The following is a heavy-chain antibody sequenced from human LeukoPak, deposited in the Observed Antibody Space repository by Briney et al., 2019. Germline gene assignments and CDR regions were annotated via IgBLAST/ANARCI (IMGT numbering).Heavy chain of an antibody. J-gene: IGHJ6*03. CDR1: GGTFSSYA. Sequence: GSSVKVSCKASGGTFSSYAISWVRQAPGQGLEWMGGIIPIFGTANYAQKFQGRVTITADESTSTAYMELSSLRSEDTAVYYCAGNVNFLEWSPWGYMDVWGKGTTVTVSS. CDR2: IIPIFGTA. CDR3: AGNVNFLEWSPWGYMDV. D-gene: IGHD3-3*01. V-gene: IGHV1-69*01.